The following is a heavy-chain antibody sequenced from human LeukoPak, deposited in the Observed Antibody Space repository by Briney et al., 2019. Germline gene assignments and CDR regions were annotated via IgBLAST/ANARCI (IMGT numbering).Heavy chain of an antibody. CDR2: IYHSGST. J-gene: IGHJ3*02. CDR1: GYSISSGYY. V-gene: IGHV4-38-2*01. D-gene: IGHD6-6*01. CDR3: ARLDIEYSSSTTTFDI. Sequence: PSETLSLTCAVSGYSISSGYYWGWIRQPPGKGLEWIGSIYHSGSTYYNPPLKSRVTISVDTSKNQFSLKLSSVTAADTAVYYCARLDIEYSSSTTTFDIWGQGTMVTVSS.